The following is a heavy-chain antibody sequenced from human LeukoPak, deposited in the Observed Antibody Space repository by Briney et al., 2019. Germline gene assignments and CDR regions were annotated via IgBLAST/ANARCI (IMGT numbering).Heavy chain of an antibody. CDR2: ITNVSTYI. Sequence: PGGSLRLSCAASGFTFTTYSMNWVRQAPGKGLEWVSAITNVSTYIYYADSVRGRFTISRDDAKNSLYLQVNSLRAEDTAVYYCARDPGSYCGGGCYSGGAFDIWGQGTMVTVSS. CDR1: GFTFTTYS. CDR3: ARDPGSYCGGGCYSGGAFDI. V-gene: IGHV3-21*01. J-gene: IGHJ3*02. D-gene: IGHD2-21*02.